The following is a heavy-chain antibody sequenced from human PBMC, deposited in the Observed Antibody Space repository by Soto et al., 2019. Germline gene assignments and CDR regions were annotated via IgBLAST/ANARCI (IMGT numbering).Heavy chain of an antibody. CDR1: GFMFSSYG. D-gene: IGHD3-9*01. CDR3: AKDPSTGPPDC. CDR2: IHPSGGST. Sequence: PGGSLRLSCAAPGFMFSSYGMSWVRQAPGKGLQWVATIHPSGGSTHYAESVRGRFTISRDNSRDTLYLQMNSLRAEDTAVYYCAKDPSTGPPDCWGQGALVTVSS. V-gene: IGHV3-23*01. J-gene: IGHJ4*02.